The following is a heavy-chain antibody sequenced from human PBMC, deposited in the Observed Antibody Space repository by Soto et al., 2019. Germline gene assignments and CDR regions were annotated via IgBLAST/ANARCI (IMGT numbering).Heavy chain of an antibody. CDR1: GYSFTSYW. CDR2: IDPSDSYT. Sequence: PGESLKISCKGSGYSFTSYWISWVRQMPGKGLEWMGRIDPSDSYTNYSPSFQGHVTISADKSISTAYLQWSSLKASDTAMYYCARPSPSTLHSHGMDVWGQGTTVTVSS. V-gene: IGHV5-10-1*01. J-gene: IGHJ6*02. CDR3: ARPSPSTLHSHGMDV.